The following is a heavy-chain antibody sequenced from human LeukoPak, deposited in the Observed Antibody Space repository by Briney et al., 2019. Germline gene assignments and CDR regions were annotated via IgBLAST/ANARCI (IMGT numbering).Heavy chain of an antibody. J-gene: IGHJ6*03. CDR1: GGTFSSYA. CDR3: VRDRPPRIAARLHYYYYYMDV. CDR2: IIHICGTA. D-gene: IGHD6-6*01. V-gene: IGHV1-69*05. Sequence: SVKVSCKASGGTFSSYAISWVRQAPGQGLEWMGRIIHICGTANYAQKFQGRVTITTDESTSTAYMELSSLRSEDTAVYYCVRDRPPRIAARLHYYYYYMDVWGKGTTVTVSS.